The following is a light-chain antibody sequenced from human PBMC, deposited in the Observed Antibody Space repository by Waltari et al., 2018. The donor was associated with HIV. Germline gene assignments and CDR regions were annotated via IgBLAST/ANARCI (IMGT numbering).Light chain of an antibody. CDR3: QQYYSMPIT. Sequence: DIQMTQSPSSLSAFVGDRVTITCRASQGISSYLAWYQQKPGKAPELLIYAASTLQSGVPSRFSGSGSGTDYTLTISSLQPEDFATYYCQQYYSMPITFGPGTKVDIK. CDR2: AAS. J-gene: IGKJ3*01. CDR1: QGISSY. V-gene: IGKV1-NL1*01.